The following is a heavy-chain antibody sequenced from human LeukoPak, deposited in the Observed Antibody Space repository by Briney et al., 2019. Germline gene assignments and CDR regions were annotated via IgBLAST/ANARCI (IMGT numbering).Heavy chain of an antibody. V-gene: IGHV3-23*01. CDR1: GFTVSSNY. J-gene: IGHJ4*02. Sequence: GGSLRLSCAASGFTVSSNYMSWVRQAPGKGLEWVSAISGSGGSTYYADSVKGRFTISRDNSKNTLYLQMNSLRAEDTAVYYCAKDLVAAAGTSDYWGQGTLVTVSS. D-gene: IGHD6-13*01. CDR2: ISGSGGST. CDR3: AKDLVAAAGTSDY.